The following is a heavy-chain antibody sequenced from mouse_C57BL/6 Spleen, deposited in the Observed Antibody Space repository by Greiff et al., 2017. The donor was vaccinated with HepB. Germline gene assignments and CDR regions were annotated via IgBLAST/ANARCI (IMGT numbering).Heavy chain of an antibody. Sequence: VQLQQSGAELVRPGSSVKLSCKASGYTFTSYWMHWVKQRPIQGLEWIGNIDPSDSETHYNQKFKDKGTLTVDKSSSTAYMQLSILTSEDSAVYSCARSDGYYAMDYWGQGTSVTVSS. D-gene: IGHD2-3*01. V-gene: IGHV1-52*01. CDR3: ARSDGYYAMDY. J-gene: IGHJ4*01. CDR1: GYTFTSYW. CDR2: IDPSDSET.